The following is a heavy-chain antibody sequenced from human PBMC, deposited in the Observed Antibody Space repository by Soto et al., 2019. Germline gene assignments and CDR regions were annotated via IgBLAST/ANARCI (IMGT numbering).Heavy chain of an antibody. CDR2: INPNSGGT. CDR3: ARARYYYDSSGDY. Sequence: ASVKVSCKASGYTFTGYYMHCVRQAPGQGLEWMGWINPNSGGTNYAQKFQGRVTMTRDTSISTAYMELSRLRSDDTAVYYCARARYYYDSSGDYWGQGTLVTVSS. J-gene: IGHJ4*02. D-gene: IGHD3-22*01. V-gene: IGHV1-2*02. CDR1: GYTFTGYY.